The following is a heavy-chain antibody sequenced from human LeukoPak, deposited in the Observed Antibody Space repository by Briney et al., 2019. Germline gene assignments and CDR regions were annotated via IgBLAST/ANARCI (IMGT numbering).Heavy chain of an antibody. D-gene: IGHD2-15*01. CDR3: SRDKGYCSGGSCYWFDY. J-gene: IGHJ4*02. V-gene: IGHV1-69*05. CDR1: GGTFSSYA. Sequence: GASVKVSCKASGGTFSSYAISWVRQAPGQGLEWMGGIIPIFGTANYAQKFQGRVTITTDESTSTAYMELSSLRSEDTAVYYCSRDKGYCSGGSCYWFDYWGQGTLVTASP. CDR2: IIPIFGTA.